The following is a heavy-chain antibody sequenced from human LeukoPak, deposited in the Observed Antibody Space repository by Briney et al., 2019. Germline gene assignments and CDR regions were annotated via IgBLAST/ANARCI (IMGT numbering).Heavy chain of an antibody. CDR3: ARDRGTRGWYYDGFDV. CDR1: GFTFSRYE. D-gene: IGHD6-19*01. V-gene: IGHV3-48*03. Sequence: KSGGSLRLSCEASGFTFSRYEMNWVRQAPGKGLEWVAYISDSDDAVYYADSVKGRFTISRDNARDSLYLQMHSLTVEDTALYYCARDRGTRGWYYDGFDVWGRGTMVTVSS. J-gene: IGHJ3*01. CDR2: ISDSDDAV.